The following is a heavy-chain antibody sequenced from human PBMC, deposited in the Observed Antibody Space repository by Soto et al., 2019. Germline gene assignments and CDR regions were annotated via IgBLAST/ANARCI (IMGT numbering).Heavy chain of an antibody. CDR1: GFTFSSYG. V-gene: IGHV3-30*18. Sequence: GGSLRLSCAASGFTFSSYGMHWVRQAPGKGLEWVAVISYDGSNKYYADSVKGRFTISRDNSKNTLYLQMNSLRAEDTAVYYCAKPDSYGAYYFDYWGQGTLVTVSS. CDR2: ISYDGSNK. D-gene: IGHD5-18*01. CDR3: AKPDSYGAYYFDY. J-gene: IGHJ4*02.